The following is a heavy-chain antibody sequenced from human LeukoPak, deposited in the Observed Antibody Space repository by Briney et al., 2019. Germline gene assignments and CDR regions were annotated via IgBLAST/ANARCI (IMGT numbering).Heavy chain of an antibody. J-gene: IGHJ5*02. V-gene: IGHV3-23*01. CDR3: AKPIIGGLAVSADWFDP. D-gene: IGHD6-19*01. CDR2: INANGINT. CDR1: GFAFNFYA. Sequence: GGSLRLSCAASGFAFNFYAMSWARQAPGKGLQWVSTINANGINTYYADSVRGRFTISRDNSKDTLYLQLTSLRAEDTAIYFCAKPIIGGLAVSADWFDPWGQGTLVIVSS.